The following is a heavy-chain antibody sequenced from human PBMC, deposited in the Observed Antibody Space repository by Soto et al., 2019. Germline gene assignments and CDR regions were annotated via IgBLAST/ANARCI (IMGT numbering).Heavy chain of an antibody. CDR2: IYYSGST. V-gene: IGHV4-31*03. CDR1: GGSISGGGYY. D-gene: IGHD4-17*01. CDR3: AREDFGDYVFDY. J-gene: IGHJ4*02. Sequence: QVQLQESGPGLVKPSQTVSLTCTVSGGSISGGGYYWSWIRQHPVNGLEWIGYIYYSGSTYYNPSLKSRVSISADTSKNQFSLKLSSVTAADTAVYYCAREDFGDYVFDYWGQGTLVTVSS.